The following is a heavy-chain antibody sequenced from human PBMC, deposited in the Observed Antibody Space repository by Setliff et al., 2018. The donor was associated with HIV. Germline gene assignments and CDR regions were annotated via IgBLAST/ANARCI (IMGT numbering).Heavy chain of an antibody. CDR3: ASQTGGRRAFEI. D-gene: IGHD3-16*01. V-gene: IGHV1-18*01. J-gene: IGHJ3*02. CDR1: GYTFTSYG. Sequence: ASVKVSCKASGYTFTSYGISWVRQAPGQGLEWMGWISYNSGNTHYSQRLQDRGTMTIDTLTATVYMELTSLRSDDTAVYYCASQTGGRRAFEIWGQGTVVTVS. CDR2: ISYNSGNT.